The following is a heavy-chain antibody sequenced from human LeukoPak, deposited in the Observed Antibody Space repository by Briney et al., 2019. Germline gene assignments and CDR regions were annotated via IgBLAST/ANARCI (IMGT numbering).Heavy chain of an antibody. CDR3: TRGYSYGFH. J-gene: IGHJ4*02. Sequence: GGSLRLSCTASGFTFGDYAMSWFRQAPGKGLEWLGFIRSKTHSGATEYAASVRGRFTISRDDSKSIAYLQMNSLKIEVTAMYYCTRGYSYGFHWGQGTLVTVSS. CDR1: GFTFGDYA. CDR2: IRSKTHSGAT. D-gene: IGHD5-18*01. V-gene: IGHV3-49*03.